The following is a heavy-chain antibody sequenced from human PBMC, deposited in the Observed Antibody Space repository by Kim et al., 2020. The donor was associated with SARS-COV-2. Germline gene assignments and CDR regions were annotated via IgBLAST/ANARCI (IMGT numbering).Heavy chain of an antibody. V-gene: IGHV3-49*02. CDR3: TRNFELPRNRRSCAFDI. Sequence: VKGRFTISRDDSKSIAYLQMNSLKTEDTAVYYCTRNFELPRNRRSCAFDIWGQGTTVTVSS. J-gene: IGHJ3*02. D-gene: IGHD3-9*01.